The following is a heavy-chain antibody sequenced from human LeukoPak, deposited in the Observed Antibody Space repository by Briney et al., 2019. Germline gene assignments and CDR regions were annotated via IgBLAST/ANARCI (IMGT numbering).Heavy chain of an antibody. D-gene: IGHD5-18*01. J-gene: IGHJ4*02. V-gene: IGHV3-23*01. CDR2: ISGSAHKI. CDR1: GITFSNYA. CDR3: AGRVTGYSSGYVY. Sequence: GSLRLSCVASGITFSNYAVSWGRQAPEKGLDWVSVISGSAHKIRYADSVKGRFTISRDNSENIVYLQMNNLRAEDTAVYYCAGRVTGYSSGYVYWGQGTLVTVSS.